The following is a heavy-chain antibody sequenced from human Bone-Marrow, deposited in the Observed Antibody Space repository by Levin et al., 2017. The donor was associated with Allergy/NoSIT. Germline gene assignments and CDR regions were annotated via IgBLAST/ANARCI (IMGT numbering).Heavy chain of an antibody. V-gene: IGHV4-4*02. CDR3: AKHRGAGFDP. CDR2: IDERGST. Sequence: SETLSLTCAVSGGSISSSTWWSWVRQPPEKGLEWIGQIDERGSTSYNPSLRSRVTIFIDESKTQFSLQLRSVTAADTAVYVCAKHRGAGFDPWGQGTLVTVSS. D-gene: IGHD1-1*01. J-gene: IGHJ5*02. CDR1: GGSISSSTW.